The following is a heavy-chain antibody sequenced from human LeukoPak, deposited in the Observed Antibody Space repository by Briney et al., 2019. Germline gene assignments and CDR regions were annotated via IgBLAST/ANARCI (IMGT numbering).Heavy chain of an antibody. Sequence: GASVKVSCKASGGTFSSYAISWVRQAPGQGLEWMGRIIPILGIANYAQKFQGRVTIKADKSTSTAYMELSSLRSGDTAVYYCARDFSWTGDYYYYGMDVWGQGTKVTVSS. CDR1: GGTFSSYA. D-gene: IGHD3/OR15-3a*01. CDR2: IIPILGIA. J-gene: IGHJ6*02. CDR3: ARDFSWTGDYYYYGMDV. V-gene: IGHV1-69*04.